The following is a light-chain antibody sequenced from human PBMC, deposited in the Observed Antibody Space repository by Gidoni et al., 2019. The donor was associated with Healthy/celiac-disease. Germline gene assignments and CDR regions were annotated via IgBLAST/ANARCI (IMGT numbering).Light chain of an antibody. V-gene: IGKV3-11*01. Sequence: EIVFTQSPATLSLSPGERATLSCRASKSVSSYLAWYQQKPGQAPRLLIYDASNRATGIPARFSGSGSGTDFTLTISSLEPEDFAVYYCQQRSNWPPTFGGGTKVEIK. CDR3: QQRSNWPPT. J-gene: IGKJ4*01. CDR1: KSVSSY. CDR2: DAS.